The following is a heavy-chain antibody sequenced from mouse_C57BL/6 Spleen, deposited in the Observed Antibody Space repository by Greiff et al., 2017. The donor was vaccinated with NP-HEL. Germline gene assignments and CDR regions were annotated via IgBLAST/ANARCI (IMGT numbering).Heavy chain of an antibody. J-gene: IGHJ4*01. V-gene: IGHV1-15*01. D-gene: IGHD2-4*01. CDR2: IDPETGGT. CDR1: GYTFTDYE. CDR3: TRSGLRRDAMDY. Sequence: QVQLQQSGAELVRPGASVTLSCKALGYTFTDYEMHWVKQTPVHGLEWIGAIDPETGGTAYNQKFKGKAILTADKSSSTAYMELRSLTSEDSAVYYCTRSGLRRDAMDYWGQGTSVTVSS.